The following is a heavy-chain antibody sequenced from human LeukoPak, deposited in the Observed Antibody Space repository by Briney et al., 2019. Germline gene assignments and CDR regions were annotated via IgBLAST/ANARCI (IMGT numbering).Heavy chain of an antibody. CDR3: AKDRDCSSTSCYNDY. D-gene: IGHD2-2*02. J-gene: IGHJ4*02. CDR2: ISGSGGST. Sequence: GGSLRLSCAASGFTVSSNYMNWVRQAPGKGLEWVSAISGSGGSTYYADSVKGRFTISRDNSKNTLYLQMNSLRAEDTAVYYCAKDRDCSSTSCYNDYWGQGTLVTVSS. CDR1: GFTVSSNY. V-gene: IGHV3-23*01.